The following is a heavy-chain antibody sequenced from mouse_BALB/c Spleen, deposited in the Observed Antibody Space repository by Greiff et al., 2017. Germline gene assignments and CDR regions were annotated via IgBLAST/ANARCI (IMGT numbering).Heavy chain of an antibody. D-gene: IGHD2-2*01. CDR3: ARQVNGGDAMDY. CDR1: GFTFSSYA. Sequence: EVQLVESGGGLVKPGGSLKLSCAASGFTFSSYAMSWVRQTPETRLEWVATISSGGSYTYYPDSVKGRFTISRDNAKNTLYLQMSSLRSEDTAMYYGARQVNGGDAMDYWGQGTSVTVSA. CDR2: ISSGGSYT. V-gene: IGHV5-9-3*01. J-gene: IGHJ4*01.